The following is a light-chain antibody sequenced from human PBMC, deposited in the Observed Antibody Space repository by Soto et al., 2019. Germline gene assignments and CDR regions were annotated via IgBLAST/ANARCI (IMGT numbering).Light chain of an antibody. CDR3: QQSYSTPVA. CDR1: QSISSY. V-gene: IGKV1-39*01. CDR2: AAS. Sequence: DIQMNQSPSSLSASVGDRVTITCRASQSISSYLNWYQQKPGKAPKLLIYAASSLQSGVPSRFSGSGSGTDFTLTISSLQPEDFATYYCQQSYSTPVALGPRNKVDIK. J-gene: IGKJ3*01.